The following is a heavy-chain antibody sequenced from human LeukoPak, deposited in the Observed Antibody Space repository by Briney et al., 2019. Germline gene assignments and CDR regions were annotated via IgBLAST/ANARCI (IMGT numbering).Heavy chain of an antibody. D-gene: IGHD6-6*01. CDR2: INPNSGGT. V-gene: IGHV1-2*02. CDR1: GYTFTGYY. CDR3: ARGGSSWGDYYCYYMDV. Sequence: ASVKVSCKASGYTFTGYYMHWVRQAPGQGLEWMGWINPNSGGTNYAQKFQGRVTMTRDTSISTAYMELSRLRSDDTAVYYCARGGSSWGDYYCYYMDVWGKGTTVTVSS. J-gene: IGHJ6*03.